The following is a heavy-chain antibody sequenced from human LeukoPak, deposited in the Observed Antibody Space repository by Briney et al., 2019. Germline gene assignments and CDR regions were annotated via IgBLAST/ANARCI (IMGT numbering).Heavy chain of an antibody. V-gene: IGHV3-21*01. CDR3: ANRGSRSYYFEY. D-gene: IGHD3-10*01. CDR2: ISSSSDYI. CDR1: EFNFGNYN. J-gene: IGHJ4*02. Sequence: GGSLRLSCVASEFNFGNYNINWVRQAPGKGLEWVSSISSSSDYIFYRESVKGRFTISRDNAKNSVYLQMNGLRAEDTAMYYCANRGSRSYYFEYWGQGTLVTVSS.